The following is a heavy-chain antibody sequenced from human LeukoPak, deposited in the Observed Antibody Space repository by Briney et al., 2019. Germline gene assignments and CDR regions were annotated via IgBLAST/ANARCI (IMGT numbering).Heavy chain of an antibody. Sequence: SETLSLTCTVSGGSISSSSYYWGWIRQPPGKGLEWIGSIYYSGSTYYNPSLKSRVTISVDTSKNQFSLKLSSVTAADTAVYYCARDQGSSWYDPPYYWGQETLVTVSS. CDR1: GGSISSSSYY. V-gene: IGHV4-39*07. CDR3: ARDQGSSWYDPPYY. CDR2: IYYSGST. J-gene: IGHJ4*02. D-gene: IGHD6-13*01.